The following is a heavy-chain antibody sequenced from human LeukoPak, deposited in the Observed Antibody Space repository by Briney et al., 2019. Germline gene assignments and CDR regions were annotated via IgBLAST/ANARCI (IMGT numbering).Heavy chain of an antibody. V-gene: IGHV1-18*01. Sequence: ASVKVSCKASGYTFTSYGISWVRQAPGQGLEWMGWISAYNGNTNYAQKLQGRVTMTTDTSTSTAYMELRSLRSDDKAVYYCARDYGSGSYPGEDAFDIWGQGTMVTVSS. CDR2: ISAYNGNT. D-gene: IGHD3-10*01. CDR1: GYTFTSYG. J-gene: IGHJ3*02. CDR3: ARDYGSGSYPGEDAFDI.